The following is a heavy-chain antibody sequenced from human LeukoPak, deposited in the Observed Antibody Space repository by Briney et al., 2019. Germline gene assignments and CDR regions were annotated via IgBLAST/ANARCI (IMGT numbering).Heavy chain of an antibody. CDR1: GYTFSSYD. CDR3: ARRNYGSPRWFDP. V-gene: IGHV1-8*01. Sequence: ASVKVSCKASGYTFSSYDINWVRQATGQGLEWMGWMNPNSGNTGYAQKFQCRVTMTSNTSISTAYMELSSLRSEDTAVYDCARRNYGSPRWFDPGGKGTLVTVS. J-gene: IGHJ5*02. CDR2: MNPNSGNT. D-gene: IGHD3-10*01.